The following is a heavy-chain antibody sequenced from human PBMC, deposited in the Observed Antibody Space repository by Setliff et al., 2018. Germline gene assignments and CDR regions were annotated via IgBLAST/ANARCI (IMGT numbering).Heavy chain of an antibody. D-gene: IGHD3-22*01. Sequence: SETLSLTCTVSGGSISTTDYYWGWIRQPPGRGLEWIGCVYYSGNTYYSPSLKSRVTMFVDTSKNQFSLLLYSVTAADTAIYYCARYDSSGYSEHYYFDYWGQGTLVTVSS. CDR1: GGSISTTDYY. J-gene: IGHJ4*02. CDR3: ARYDSSGYSEHYYFDY. V-gene: IGHV4-39*07. CDR2: VYYSGNT.